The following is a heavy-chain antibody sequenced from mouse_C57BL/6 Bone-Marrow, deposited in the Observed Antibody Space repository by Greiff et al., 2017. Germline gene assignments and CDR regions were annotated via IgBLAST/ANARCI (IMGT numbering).Heavy chain of an antibody. D-gene: IGHD1-1*01. V-gene: IGHV1-15*01. Sequence: VQLQQSGAELVRPGASVTLSCKASGYTFTDYEMHWVKQTPVHGLEWIGAIDPETGGTASNQKFKGTAILTADKTSSTAYMELRSMTSEDSAVYYWTRVYGSSSRYCDVWGTGTTVTVSS. CDR3: TRVYGSSSRYCDV. CDR1: GYTFTDYE. CDR2: IDPETGGT. J-gene: IGHJ1*03.